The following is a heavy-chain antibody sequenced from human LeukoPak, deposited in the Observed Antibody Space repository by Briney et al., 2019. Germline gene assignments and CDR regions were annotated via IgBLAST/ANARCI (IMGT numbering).Heavy chain of an antibody. Sequence: SVKVSCKASGGTFSSYAIIWVRQAPGQGLEWMGRIIPILGIANYAQKFQGRVTITADKSTSTAYMELSSLRSEDTAVYYCASSEWSGYPYYFDYWGQGTLVTVSS. J-gene: IGHJ4*02. CDR2: IIPILGIA. CDR3: ASSEWSGYPYYFDY. CDR1: GGTFSSYA. D-gene: IGHD3-3*01. V-gene: IGHV1-69*04.